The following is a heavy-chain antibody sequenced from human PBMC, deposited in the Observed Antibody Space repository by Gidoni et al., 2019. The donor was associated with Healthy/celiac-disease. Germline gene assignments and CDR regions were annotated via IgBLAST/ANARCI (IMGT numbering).Heavy chain of an antibody. D-gene: IGHD2-15*01. CDR3: AKDRLKTSGGSRINDY. CDR1: GLTFDDYA. J-gene: IGHJ4*02. V-gene: IGHV3-43*02. CDR2: ISGDGGST. Sequence: EVQLVESGGGVVQPGGSLRLSCAASGLTFDDYAMHWVRQAPGKGLEWFSLISGDGGSTYYADSVKGRFTISRDNSKNSLYLQMNSLRTEDTALYYCAKDRLKTSGGSRINDYWGQGTLVTVSS.